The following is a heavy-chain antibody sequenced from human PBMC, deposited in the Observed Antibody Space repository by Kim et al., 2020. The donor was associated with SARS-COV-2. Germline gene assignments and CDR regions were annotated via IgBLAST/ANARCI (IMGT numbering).Heavy chain of an antibody. J-gene: IGHJ4*02. CDR1: GGSFSGYY. V-gene: IGHV4-34*01. CDR2: INHSGST. D-gene: IGHD3-22*01. CDR3: ARGPLLYYYDSSGYLDY. Sequence: SETLSLTCAVYGGSFSGYYWSWIRQPPGKGLEWIGEINHSGSTNYNPSLKSRVTISVDTSKNQFSLKLSSVTAADTAVYYCARGPLLYYYDSSGYLDYWGQGTLVTVSS.